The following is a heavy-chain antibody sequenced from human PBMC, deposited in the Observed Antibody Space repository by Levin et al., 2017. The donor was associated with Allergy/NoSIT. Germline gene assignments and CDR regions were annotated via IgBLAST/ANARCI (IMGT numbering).Heavy chain of an antibody. J-gene: IGHJ4*02. CDR2: ISSSSSYI. Sequence: PGGSLRLSCAASGFTFSSYSMNWVRQAPGKGLEWVSSISSSSSYIYYADSVKGRFTISRDNAKNSLYLQMNSLRAEDTAVYYCAREIARYCSSTSCYSDYWGQGTLVTVSS. D-gene: IGHD2-2*01. V-gene: IGHV3-21*01. CDR1: GFTFSSYS. CDR3: AREIARYCSSTSCYSDY.